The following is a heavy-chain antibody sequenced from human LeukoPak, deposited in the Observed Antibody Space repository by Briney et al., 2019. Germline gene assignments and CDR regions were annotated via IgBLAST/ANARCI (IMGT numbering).Heavy chain of an antibody. J-gene: IGHJ6*02. CDR1: GFTFNTYV. V-gene: IGHV3-23*01. Sequence: GGSLRLSCAASGFTFNTYVMSWVRQAPGKGLEWVSAISGSGGGTYYVDSVKGRFTISRDNSKNMLYLQMNSLRAEDTAVYHCATVSSSSPLRPMDVWGQGTTVTVSS. CDR3: ATVSSSSPLRPMDV. CDR2: ISGSGGGT. D-gene: IGHD2-2*01.